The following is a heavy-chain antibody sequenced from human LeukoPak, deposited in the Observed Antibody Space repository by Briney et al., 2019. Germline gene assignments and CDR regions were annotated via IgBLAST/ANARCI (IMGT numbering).Heavy chain of an antibody. CDR1: GGTFSSYA. J-gene: IGHJ4*02. D-gene: IGHD5/OR15-5a*01. Sequence: ASVEVSCKASGGTFSSYAVSGVRQAPGQGLEWMGGIIPIFGTANYAQKFQGRVTITADESTSTAYMELSSLRSEDTAVYYCARGVYGGAVDYWGQGTLVTVSS. CDR3: ARGVYGGAVDY. CDR2: IIPIFGTA. V-gene: IGHV1-69*13.